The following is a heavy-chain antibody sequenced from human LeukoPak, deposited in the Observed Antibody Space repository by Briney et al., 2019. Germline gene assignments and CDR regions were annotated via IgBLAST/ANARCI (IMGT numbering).Heavy chain of an antibody. J-gene: IGHJ4*02. CDR2: ISGDGNAK. CDR1: GFSFSSYS. D-gene: IGHD2/OR15-2a*01. CDR3: ARDYVYAFDY. Sequence: GGSLRLSCAASGFSFSSYSINWVRQAPGKGLEWLSYISGDGNAKHYTDSVKGRFTISRDNAKNALYLQMNSLRAEDTAVYFCARDYVYAFDYWGQGTLVTVSS. V-gene: IGHV3-48*01.